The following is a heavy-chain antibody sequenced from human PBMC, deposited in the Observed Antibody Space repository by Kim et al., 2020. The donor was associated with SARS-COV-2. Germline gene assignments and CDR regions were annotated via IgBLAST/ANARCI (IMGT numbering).Heavy chain of an antibody. CDR3: ARGRGGSGSKGLDY. J-gene: IGHJ4*02. V-gene: IGHV4-34*01. Sequence: NPSLKSRVTISVDTSKNQFSLKLSSVTAADTAVYYCARGRGGSGSKGLDYWGQGTLVTVSS. D-gene: IGHD3-10*01.